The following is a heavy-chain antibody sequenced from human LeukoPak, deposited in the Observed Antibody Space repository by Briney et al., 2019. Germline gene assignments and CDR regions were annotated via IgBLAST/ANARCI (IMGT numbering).Heavy chain of an antibody. J-gene: IGHJ2*01. Sequence: SGGSLRLSCGGSGFTFDDYAMHWVRQVPGKGLKWVSCVSWNSGARDYAESMRGRFTISRDNAKNSLYLQMNSLRTEDTALYFCARDRAYNYGYTYFDLWGRGTLVTVSS. V-gene: IGHV3-9*01. CDR2: VSWNSGAR. CDR3: ARDRAYNYGYTYFDL. D-gene: IGHD5-18*01. CDR1: GFTFDDYA.